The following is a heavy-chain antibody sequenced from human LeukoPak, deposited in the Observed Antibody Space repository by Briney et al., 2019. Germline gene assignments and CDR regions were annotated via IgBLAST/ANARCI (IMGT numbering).Heavy chain of an antibody. V-gene: IGHV4-30-4*01. Sequence: PSQTLSLTCTVSGGSISSGDYYWSWIRQPPGKGLEWIGYIYYSGSTYYNPSLKSRVTISVDKSKNQFSPKLSSVTAADTAVYYCASKRFGYDSSGCYKQDDAFDIWGQGTMVTVSS. D-gene: IGHD3-22*01. CDR1: GGSISSGDYY. J-gene: IGHJ3*02. CDR3: ASKRFGYDSSGCYKQDDAFDI. CDR2: IYYSGST.